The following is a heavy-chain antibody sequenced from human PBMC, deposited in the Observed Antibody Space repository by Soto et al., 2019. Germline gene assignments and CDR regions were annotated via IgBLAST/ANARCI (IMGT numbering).Heavy chain of an antibody. D-gene: IGHD2-8*02. CDR3: AKSTGGTANGMGV. Sequence: EVQVVESGGGLVQPGRSLRLSCAASGFSFDDYAMHWVRQAPGKGLEWVSGISWNRGTIGYADSVKGRFTISRDNAKNSLYLQRNSLRAEDTALYYCAKSTGGTANGMGVCGQGTTVTVSS. V-gene: IGHV3-9*01. CDR2: ISWNRGTI. CDR1: GFSFDDYA. J-gene: IGHJ6*02.